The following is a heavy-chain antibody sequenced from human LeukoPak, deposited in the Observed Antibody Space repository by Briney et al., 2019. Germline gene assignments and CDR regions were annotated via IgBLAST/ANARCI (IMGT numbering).Heavy chain of an antibody. D-gene: IGHD2-21*02. J-gene: IGHJ4*02. CDR3: ASRIGVICGGDCYPAPPDY. CDR2: INPDGTVT. Sequence: GGSLRLSCAASGFTFSSYWMHWVRQAPGKGLVWVSPINPDGTVTTYADSVKGRFTISRDNAKNTLYLQMNSLRAEDTAVYYCASRIGVICGGDCYPAPPDYWGQGTLVTVSS. CDR1: GFTFSSYW. V-gene: IGHV3-74*01.